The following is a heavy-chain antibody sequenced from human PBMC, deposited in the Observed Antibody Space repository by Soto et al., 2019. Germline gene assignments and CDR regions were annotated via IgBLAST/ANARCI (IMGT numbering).Heavy chain of an antibody. J-gene: IGHJ6*03. CDR2: ISSSSSVI. CDR1: GFILSDCA. Sequence: EVQLVESGGGLVQPGGSLRLSCATSGFILSDCAMNWVRQAPGKGLEWVSYISSSSSVIDYADSVKGRFTVSRDNARNSLYLQINRLRAADTAVYYCARDLSWGSNWYYYMDVWGKGTTVTVSS. D-gene: IGHD7-27*01. CDR3: ARDLSWGSNWYYYMDV. V-gene: IGHV3-48*01.